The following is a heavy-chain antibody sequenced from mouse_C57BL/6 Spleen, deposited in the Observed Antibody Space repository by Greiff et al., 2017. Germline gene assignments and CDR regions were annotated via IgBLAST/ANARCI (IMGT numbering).Heavy chain of an antibody. D-gene: IGHD4-1*01. CDR3: ARTGTWAMDY. J-gene: IGHJ4*01. CDR2: IYPGDGDT. CDR1: GYAFSSSW. V-gene: IGHV1-82*01. Sequence: VKLVESGPELVKPGASVKISCKASGYAFSSSWMNWVKQRPGKGLEWIGRIYPGDGDTNYNGKFKGKATLTADKSSSTAYMQLSSLTSEDSAVYFCARTGTWAMDYWGQGTSVTVSS.